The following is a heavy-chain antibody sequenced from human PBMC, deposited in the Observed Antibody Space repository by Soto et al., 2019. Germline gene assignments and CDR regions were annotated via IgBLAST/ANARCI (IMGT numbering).Heavy chain of an antibody. CDR1: GFTFSSYW. J-gene: IGHJ4*02. CDR3: AGEDHYYGSGSYYTDY. V-gene: IGHV3-7*05. CDR2: IKQDGSEK. Sequence: GGSLRLSCAASGFTFSSYWMSWVRQAPGKGLEWVANIKQDGSEKYYVDSVKGRFTISRDNAKNSLYLQMNSLRAEDTAVYYSAGEDHYYGSGSYYTDYWGQGTLVTVSS. D-gene: IGHD3-10*01.